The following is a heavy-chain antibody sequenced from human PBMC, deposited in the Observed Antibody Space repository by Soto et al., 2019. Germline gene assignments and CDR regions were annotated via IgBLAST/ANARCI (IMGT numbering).Heavy chain of an antibody. D-gene: IGHD3-3*01. CDR2: ISYDGSNK. V-gene: IGHV3-30*18. CDR1: GFTFSSYG. Sequence: GGSLRLSCAASGFTFSSYGMHWVRQAPGKGLEWVAVISYDGSNKYYADSVKGRFTISRDNSKNTLYLQMNSLRAEDTAVYYCAKDSSRFTHTYYYYMDVWGKGTTVTVSS. CDR3: AKDSSRFTHTYYYYMDV. J-gene: IGHJ6*03.